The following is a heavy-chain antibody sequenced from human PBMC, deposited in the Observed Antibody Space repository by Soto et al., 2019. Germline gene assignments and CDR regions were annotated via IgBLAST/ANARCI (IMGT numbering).Heavy chain of an antibody. CDR3: ARDGGRHSGGIDY. V-gene: IGHV1-69*01. J-gene: IGHJ4*02. Sequence: QVQLVQSGAEVKKPGSSVKVSCKASGGTFSSYSINWVRQAPGQGLEWMGEIIPIFGTANYAQKFQGRVTITADESTSTAYMELSSLRSEDTDVYYCARDGGRHSGGIDYWGQGTLVTAPS. D-gene: IGHD1-26*01. CDR1: GGTFSSYS. CDR2: IIPIFGTA.